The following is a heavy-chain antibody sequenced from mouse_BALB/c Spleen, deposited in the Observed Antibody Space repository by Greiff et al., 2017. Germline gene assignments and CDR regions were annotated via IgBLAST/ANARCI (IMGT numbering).Heavy chain of an antibody. CDR3: ARVGPYGNYGMDY. CDR1: GYSITSGYY. J-gene: IGHJ4*01. Sequence: ESGPGLVKPSQSLSLTCSVTGYSITSGYYWNWIRQFPGNKLEWMGYISYDGSNNYNPSLKNRISITRDTSKNQFFLKLNSVTTEDTATYYCARVGPYGNYGMDYWGQGTSVTVSS. D-gene: IGHD2-1*01. V-gene: IGHV3-6*02. CDR2: ISYDGSN.